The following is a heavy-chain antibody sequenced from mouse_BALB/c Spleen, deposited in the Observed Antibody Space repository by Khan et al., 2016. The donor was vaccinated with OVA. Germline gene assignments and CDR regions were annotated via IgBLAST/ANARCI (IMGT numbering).Heavy chain of an antibody. CDR3: ARDYGRSFWFAY. CDR1: GYSFTNYL. D-gene: IGHD1-1*01. Sequence: VQLKQSGPELVKPGASVKMSCKASGYSFTNYLIHWVKQEPGQGLEWIGYINPHNDGAKYNEKFKGKATLTSDKSSSTAYMELSGLTSEDSAVYYCARDYGRSFWFAYWGQGTLVTVSA. V-gene: IGHV1S136*01. CDR2: INPHNDGA. J-gene: IGHJ3*01.